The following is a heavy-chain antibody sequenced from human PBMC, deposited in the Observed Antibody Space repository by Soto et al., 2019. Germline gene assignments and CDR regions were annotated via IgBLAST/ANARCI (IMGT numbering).Heavy chain of an antibody. CDR3: ARTIVGATTAHYFDY. D-gene: IGHD1-26*01. CDR1: GFTFSSYA. Sequence: GGSLRLSCAASGFTFSSYAMHWVRQAPGKGLEWVAVISYDGSNKYYADSVKGRFTISRDNSKNTLYLQMNSLRAEDTAVYYCARTIVGATTAHYFDYWGQGTLVTVSS. V-gene: IGHV3-30-3*01. CDR2: ISYDGSNK. J-gene: IGHJ4*02.